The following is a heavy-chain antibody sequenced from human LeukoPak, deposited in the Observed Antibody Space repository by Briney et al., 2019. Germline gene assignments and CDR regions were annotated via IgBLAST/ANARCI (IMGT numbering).Heavy chain of an antibody. Sequence: GGSLRLSCAASGFTFSDHCMDWVRPALGKGLEWVGRTRNKANSYTTEYAASVKGRFTISRDDSKNSLYLQMNSLKTEDTAVYYCARGRVTTLYYFDYWGQGTLVTVSS. J-gene: IGHJ4*02. CDR1: GFTFSDHC. CDR2: TRNKANSYTT. D-gene: IGHD4-17*01. CDR3: ARGRVTTLYYFDY. V-gene: IGHV3-72*01.